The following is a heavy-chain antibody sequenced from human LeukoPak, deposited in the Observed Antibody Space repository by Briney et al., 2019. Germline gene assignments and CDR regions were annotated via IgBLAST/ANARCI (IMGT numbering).Heavy chain of an antibody. CDR1: GGSFSGYY. Sequence: SETLSLTXAVYGGSFSGYYWSWIRQPPGKGLEWIGEINHSGSTNYNPSLKSRVTISVDTSKNQFSLKLSSVTAADTAVYYCARGRFWSGYQYFDYWGQGTLVTVSS. J-gene: IGHJ4*02. CDR3: ARGRFWSGYQYFDY. D-gene: IGHD3-3*01. V-gene: IGHV4-34*01. CDR2: INHSGST.